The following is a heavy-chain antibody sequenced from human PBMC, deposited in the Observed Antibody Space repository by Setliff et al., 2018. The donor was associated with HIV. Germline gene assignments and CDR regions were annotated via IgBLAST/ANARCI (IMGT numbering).Heavy chain of an antibody. CDR1: GYSFTTYW. CDR2: LYPGDSDT. V-gene: IGHV5-51*01. D-gene: IGHD3-22*01. CDR3: ARAPNSPYYSNVWYADH. Sequence: GESLKISCKTSGYSFTTYWIGWVRQMPGKGLEWMAILYPGDSDTRYSPSFQSQVTVSADKSIGTAYLQWNSLRASDTALYFCARAPNSPYYSNVWYADHWGQGTLVTVSS. J-gene: IGHJ5*02.